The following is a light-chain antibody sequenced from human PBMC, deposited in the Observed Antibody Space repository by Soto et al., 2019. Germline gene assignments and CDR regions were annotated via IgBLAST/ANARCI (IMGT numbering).Light chain of an antibody. Sequence: DIQMTQYPSTLSASVGDRVIITCRASQSISSWLAWYPQKPGKAPKLRISKASNLESGVPSRFSARGSGTEFTLTVSSLQHDDFATYYCQQYYSYWTFGQGTKVEIK. V-gene: IGKV1-5*03. J-gene: IGKJ1*01. CDR3: QQYYSYWT. CDR2: KAS. CDR1: QSISSW.